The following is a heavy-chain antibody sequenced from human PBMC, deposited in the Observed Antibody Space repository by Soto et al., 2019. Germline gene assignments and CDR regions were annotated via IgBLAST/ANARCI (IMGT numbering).Heavy chain of an antibody. CDR2: IRSKAYGGTT. CDR3: TRAPPIGYCSSTSCYTYCSGGSCYSDAFDI. J-gene: IGHJ3*02. V-gene: IGHV3-49*03. Sequence: GGSLTLSCTASGFTFGNYAMSWFRQAPEKGLEWVGFIRSKAYGGTTEYAASVKGRFTISRDDSKSIAYLQMNRLKTEDTAVYYCTRAPPIGYCSSTSCYTYCSGGSCYSDAFDIWGQGTMVTV. CDR1: GFTFGNYA. D-gene: IGHD2-2*02.